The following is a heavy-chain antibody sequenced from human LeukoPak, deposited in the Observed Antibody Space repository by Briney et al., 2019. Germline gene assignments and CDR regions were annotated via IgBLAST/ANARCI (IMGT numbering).Heavy chain of an antibody. D-gene: IGHD2-21*01. CDR3: ARQEYCGGDCLSAFDI. J-gene: IGHJ3*02. V-gene: IGHV4-39*01. CDR1: GGSISSSSYY. CDR2: IYYSGST. Sequence: SETLSLTCTAFGGSISSSSYYWGWIRQPPGKGLEWIGIIYYSGSTYYNPSLKSRVTISVDTSKNQFSLKLSSVTAADTAVYYCARQEYCGGDCLSAFDIWGQGTMVTVSS.